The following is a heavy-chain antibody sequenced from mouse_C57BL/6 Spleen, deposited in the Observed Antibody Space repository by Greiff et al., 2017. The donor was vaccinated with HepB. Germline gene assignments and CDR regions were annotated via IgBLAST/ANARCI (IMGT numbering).Heavy chain of an antibody. CDR2: IDPAHGNT. V-gene: IGHV14-3*01. Sequence: VQLQQSVAELVRPGASVKLSCTASGFNIKNTYMNWVKQRPEQGLEWIGRIDPAHGNTQYAPKFQGKATITAYTSSNTAYLQLSSLTSVDTAIYYCADDGYYPYYFDYWGQGTTLTVSS. D-gene: IGHD2-3*01. J-gene: IGHJ2*01. CDR3: ADDGYYPYYFDY. CDR1: GFNIKNTY.